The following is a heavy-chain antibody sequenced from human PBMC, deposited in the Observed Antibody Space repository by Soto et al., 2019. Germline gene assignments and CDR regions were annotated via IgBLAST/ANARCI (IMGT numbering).Heavy chain of an antibody. J-gene: IGHJ6*02. CDR1: AASITSYS. Sequence: SETLSLTCTVSAASITSYSWSWVRQTPGKGLEWIGYISYSGGTNYNPSLNSRVTISTHTSNNQFPLRLNSVTAEDTAVYYCARAISIYGVVTYGLDVWGQGTTVTVSS. CDR3: ARAISIYGVVTYGLDV. V-gene: IGHV4-59*01. CDR2: ISYSGGT. D-gene: IGHD3-3*01.